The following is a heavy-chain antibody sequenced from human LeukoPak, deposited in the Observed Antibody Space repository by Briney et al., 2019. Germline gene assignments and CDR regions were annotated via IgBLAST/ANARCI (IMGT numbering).Heavy chain of an antibody. CDR1: GFTFSSYS. D-gene: IGHD3-10*01. CDR3: VKRTGSGTYYDY. V-gene: IGHV3-21*01. Sequence: GGSLRLSCAASGFTFSSYSMNWVRQAPGKGLEWVSSISGGSSYKYDADSVKGRFTISRDNAKNSLYLQMSSLRAEDTAIYYCVKRTGSGTYYDYWGQGTLVTVSS. J-gene: IGHJ4*02. CDR2: ISGGSSYK.